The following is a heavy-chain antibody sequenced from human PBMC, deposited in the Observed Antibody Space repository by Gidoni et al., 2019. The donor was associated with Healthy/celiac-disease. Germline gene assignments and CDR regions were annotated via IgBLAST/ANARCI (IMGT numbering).Heavy chain of an antibody. CDR1: GGSISSYY. Sequence: QVQLQESGPGLVKPSETLSLTCTVSGGSISSYYCSWIRQPPGKGLEWIGYIYYSGSTNYNPSLKSRVTLSVDTSKNQFSLKLSSVTAADTAVYYCARGPASGIAAAVNFDYWGQGTLVTVSS. D-gene: IGHD6-13*01. CDR2: IYYSGST. V-gene: IGHV4-59*01. J-gene: IGHJ4*02. CDR3: ARGPASGIAAAVNFDY.